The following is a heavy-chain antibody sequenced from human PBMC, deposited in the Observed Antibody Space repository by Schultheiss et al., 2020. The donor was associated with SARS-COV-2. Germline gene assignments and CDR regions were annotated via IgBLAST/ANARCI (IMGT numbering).Heavy chain of an antibody. Sequence: SETLSLTCAVYGGSFSGYYWSWIRQPPGKGLEWIGEINHSGSTNYNPSLKSRVTISVDTSKNQFSLKLSSVTAADTAVYYCARLGIAARPQADYWGQGTLVTVSS. D-gene: IGHD6-6*01. J-gene: IGHJ4*02. CDR1: GGSFSGYY. V-gene: IGHV4-34*01. CDR2: INHSGST. CDR3: ARLGIAARPQADY.